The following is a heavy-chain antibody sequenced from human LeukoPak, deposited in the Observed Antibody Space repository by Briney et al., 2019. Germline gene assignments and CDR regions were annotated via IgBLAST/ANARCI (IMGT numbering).Heavy chain of an antibody. D-gene: IGHD2-2*01. J-gene: IGHJ4*02. CDR1: GFTFSSYA. Sequence: GGSLRLSCAASGFTFSSYAMGWVRQAPGRGLEWISAISGSGGNTYYAASVKGRFTFSRDNSKDTLFLQMNSLRAEDTAVYYCAKGPKIPAPTYYFDYWGQGTLVTVSS. CDR2: ISGSGGNT. V-gene: IGHV3-23*01. CDR3: AKGPKIPAPTYYFDY.